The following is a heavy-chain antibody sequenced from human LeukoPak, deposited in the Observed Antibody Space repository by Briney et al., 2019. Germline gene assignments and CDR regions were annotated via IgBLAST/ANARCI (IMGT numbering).Heavy chain of an antibody. D-gene: IGHD1-1*01. CDR3: AAAPRGQLERPGY. J-gene: IGHJ4*02. CDR1: GYTLTELP. V-gene: IGHV1-24*01. Sequence: ASVTVSCKFSGYTLTELPMHWVRQAPGKGLEWMGGFDPEDGETIYAQKFQGRVTMTEDTSTDTAYMEVSSLRSEDTAVYYCAAAPRGQLERPGYWGQGTLVTVSS. CDR2: FDPEDGET.